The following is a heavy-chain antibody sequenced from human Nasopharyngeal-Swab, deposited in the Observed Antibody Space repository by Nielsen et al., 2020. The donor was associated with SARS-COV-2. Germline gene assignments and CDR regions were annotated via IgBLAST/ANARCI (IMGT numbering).Heavy chain of an antibody. CDR2: VAHSGST. Sequence: WIRQPPGKGLEWIGSVAHSGSTNYNPALKSGGTISLDTSKKQFSLKLKSVSTADTAAYYCARAVYERYIYGSYFDYWGQGTLVTVSS. CDR3: ARAVYERYIYGSYFDY. D-gene: IGHD5-18*01. J-gene: IGHJ4*02. V-gene: IGHV4-39*07.